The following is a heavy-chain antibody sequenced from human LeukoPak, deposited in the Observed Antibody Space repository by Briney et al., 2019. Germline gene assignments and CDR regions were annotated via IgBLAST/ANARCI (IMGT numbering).Heavy chain of an antibody. Sequence: ASVTVSCKASGYTFTSYDINWVRQATGQGREGMGWMNPNSGNTGYEQKFQGRVTITRNTSLSTAYMELSSLRSEDTAVYYCARGLHPQVVAGRELGYWGQGTLVTVSS. D-gene: IGHD6-19*01. V-gene: IGHV1-8*03. CDR3: ARGLHPQVVAGRELGY. J-gene: IGHJ4*02. CDR1: GYTFTSYD. CDR2: MNPNSGNT.